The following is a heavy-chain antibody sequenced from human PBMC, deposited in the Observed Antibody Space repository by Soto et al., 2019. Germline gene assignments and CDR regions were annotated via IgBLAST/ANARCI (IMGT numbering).Heavy chain of an antibody. CDR1: GGSISSYY. Sequence: QVQLQESGPGLVKPSETLSLTCTVSGGSISSYYWSWIRQPPGKGLEWIGYIYYSGSTNYNPSLKSRVTISVDTSKNPFPLKLSSVTAADTAVYYCARGWGGYFQHWGQGTLVTVSS. D-gene: IGHD7-27*01. V-gene: IGHV4-59*01. J-gene: IGHJ1*01. CDR3: ARGWGGYFQH. CDR2: IYYSGST.